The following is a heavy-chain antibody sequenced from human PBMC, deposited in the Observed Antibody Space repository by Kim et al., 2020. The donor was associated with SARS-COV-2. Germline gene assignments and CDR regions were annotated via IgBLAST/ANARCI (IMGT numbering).Heavy chain of an antibody. D-gene: IGHD3-10*01. CDR3: AKALYYGSGSDAFDI. Sequence: SETLSLTCTVSGGSISSYYWSWIRQPPGKGLEWIGYIYYSGSTNYNPSLKSRVTISVDTSKNQFSLKLSSVTAADTAVYYCAKALYYGSGSDAFDIWGQGTMVTVSS. V-gene: IGHV4-59*01. J-gene: IGHJ3*02. CDR1: GGSISSYY. CDR2: IYYSGST.